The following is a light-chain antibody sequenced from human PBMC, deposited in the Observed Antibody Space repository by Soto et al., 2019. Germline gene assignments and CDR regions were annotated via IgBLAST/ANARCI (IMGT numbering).Light chain of an antibody. CDR2: GSS. Sequence: TMLTHSPGTLSLKQGERATRSCRASQSVVSSYVAWYQQTPGQAPRLLIYGSSNRATGIPDRFSVSGSGTDFTLTISRLEPEDLAVYYCQQYGHSPWTSGQGSNVAIK. CDR3: QQYGHSPWT. CDR1: QSVVSSY. V-gene: IGKV3-20*01. J-gene: IGKJ1*01.